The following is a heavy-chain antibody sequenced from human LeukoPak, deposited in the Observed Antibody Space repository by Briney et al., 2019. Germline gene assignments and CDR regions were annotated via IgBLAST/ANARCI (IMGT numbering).Heavy chain of an antibody. D-gene: IGHD5-24*01. Sequence: GGSLRLSCGASVFPFSSYSMNWVRQAPGKGLEWVSTISGSGGSTYYADSVKGRFTISRDKSKNTVYLQMNSLRAEDTAVYYCAKERGYGYNHIDYWGQGTLVTVSS. CDR2: ISGSGGST. CDR1: VFPFSSYS. V-gene: IGHV3-23*01. CDR3: AKERGYGYNHIDY. J-gene: IGHJ4*02.